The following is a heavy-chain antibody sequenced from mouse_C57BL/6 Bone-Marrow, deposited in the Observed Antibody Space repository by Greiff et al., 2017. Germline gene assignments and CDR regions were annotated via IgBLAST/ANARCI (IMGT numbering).Heavy chain of an antibody. CDR3: ARGRDY. Sequence: QVQLQQPGAELVKPGASVKLSCKASGYTFTSYWMQWVKQRPGQGLEWIGEIDPSDSYTNYNQKFKGKATLTVDTSSSTAYMQLSSLTSVDSAVYYCARGRDYWGQGTLVTVSA. CDR1: GYTFTSYW. V-gene: IGHV1-50*01. J-gene: IGHJ3*01. CDR2: IDPSDSYT.